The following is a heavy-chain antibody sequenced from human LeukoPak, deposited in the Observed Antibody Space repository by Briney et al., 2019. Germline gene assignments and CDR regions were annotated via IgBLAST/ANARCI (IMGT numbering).Heavy chain of an antibody. CDR3: ARGHLALDS. CDR1: GGSFSGYY. V-gene: IGHV4-34*01. J-gene: IGHJ4*02. CDR2: INHSGNT. Sequence: SETLSLTCSVYGGSFSGYYWTWIRQTPGKGLEWIGEINHSGNTNYNPSLQSRVTISLDTSTNQFSLKLTSVTAADTAVFYCARGHLALDSWGQGTLVTVSS.